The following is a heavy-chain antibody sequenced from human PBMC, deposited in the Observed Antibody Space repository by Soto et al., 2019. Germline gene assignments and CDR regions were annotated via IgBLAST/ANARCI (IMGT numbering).Heavy chain of an antibody. CDR3: AQAVVTAVFVDY. Sequence: EVQLLESGGGLVQPGGSLRLSCAASGFTFSSYAMSWVRQAPGKGLEWVSAISGSGGSIYYADSVKGRFTISRDNSRNTLYLQMNSLRAEDTAVYYCAQAVVTAVFVDYWGQGTLVTVSS. CDR2: ISGSGGSI. CDR1: GFTFSSYA. D-gene: IGHD2-21*02. V-gene: IGHV3-23*01. J-gene: IGHJ4*02.